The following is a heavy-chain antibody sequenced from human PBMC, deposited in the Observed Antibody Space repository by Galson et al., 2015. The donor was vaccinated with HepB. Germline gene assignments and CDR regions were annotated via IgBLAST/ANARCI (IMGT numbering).Heavy chain of an antibody. CDR2: IKQAGSET. D-gene: IGHD3-10*01. Sequence: SLRLSCAASGFTFSNYWMSWVRQAPGKGLERVANIKQAGSETYYADSVKGRFTISRDNANNSLYLQMNSLRAEDTAVYYCARARSYYGSGSSFDYWGQGTLVTVSS. J-gene: IGHJ4*02. CDR3: ARARSYYGSGSSFDY. CDR1: GFTFSNYW. V-gene: IGHV3-7*01.